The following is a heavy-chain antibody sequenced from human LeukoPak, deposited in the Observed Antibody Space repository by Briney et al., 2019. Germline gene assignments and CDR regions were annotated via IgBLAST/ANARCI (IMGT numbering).Heavy chain of an antibody. V-gene: IGHV3-15*07. J-gene: IGHJ6*02. D-gene: IGHD5-24*01. CDR3: TTDPWHGMDV. CDR2: IKSKTDGGTT. Sequence: PGGSLRLSCAVSGFTFSSYAMNWVRQAPGKGLEWVGRIKSKTDGGTTDYAAPVKGRFTISRDDSKNTLYLQVNSLKTEDTAVYFCTTDPWHGMDVWGQGTTVTVSS. CDR1: GFTFSSYA.